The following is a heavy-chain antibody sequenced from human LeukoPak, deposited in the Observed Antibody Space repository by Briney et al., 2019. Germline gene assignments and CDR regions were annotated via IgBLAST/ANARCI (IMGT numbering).Heavy chain of an antibody. D-gene: IGHD5-18*01. CDR1: GYTLTELS. CDR3: TTDPTAMVTGVNAFDI. V-gene: IGHV1-24*01. CDR2: FDPEDGET. J-gene: IGHJ3*02. Sequence: ASVKVSCKVSGYTLTELSMHWVRPAPGKGLEWMGGFDPEDGETIYAQKFQGRVTMTEDTSTDTAYMELSSLRSEDTAVYYCTTDPTAMVTGVNAFDIWGQGTMVTVSS.